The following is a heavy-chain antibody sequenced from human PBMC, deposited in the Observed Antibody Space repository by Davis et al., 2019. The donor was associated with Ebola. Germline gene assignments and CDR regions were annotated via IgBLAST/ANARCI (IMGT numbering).Heavy chain of an antibody. CDR2: INSDGSST. CDR1: GFTFSSYW. J-gene: IGHJ6*02. CDR3: ARGIVGATHYYYGMDV. Sequence: GESLKISCAASGFTFSSYWMHWVRQAPGKGLVWVSRINSDGSSTSYADSVKGRFTISRDNAKNTLYLQMNSLRAEDTAVYYCARGIVGATHYYYGMDVWGQGTTVTVSS. D-gene: IGHD1-26*01. V-gene: IGHV3-74*01.